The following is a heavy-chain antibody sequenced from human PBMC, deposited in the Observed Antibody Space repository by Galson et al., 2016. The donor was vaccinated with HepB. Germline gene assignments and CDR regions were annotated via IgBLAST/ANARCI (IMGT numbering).Heavy chain of an antibody. D-gene: IGHD6-19*01. CDR3: WSGYTSGI. J-gene: IGHJ4*02. CDR2: INEDGSRT. Sequence: SLRLSCAASGFRFSAYWLAWVRQAPGKGLEYVANINEDGSRTHYLDSAKGRFTISRDNAKNSVALQMDSLRADDTALYYCWSGYTSGIWGQGVLVTVSS. CDR1: GFRFSAYW. V-gene: IGHV3-7*01.